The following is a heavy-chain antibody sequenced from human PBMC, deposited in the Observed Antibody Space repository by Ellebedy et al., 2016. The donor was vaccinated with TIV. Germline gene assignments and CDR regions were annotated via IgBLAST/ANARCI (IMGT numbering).Heavy chain of an antibody. Sequence: GESLKISCAASGFTFSHAWMSWVRQAPGKGLEWVGRIKSKTDGGTTDYAAPVKGRFTVSRDDSKDTLYLQMNSLRVEDTAVYYCARDKSRTMIALDYWGQGTLVTVSS. V-gene: IGHV3-15*01. D-gene: IGHD3-22*01. J-gene: IGHJ4*02. CDR2: IKSKTDGGTT. CDR3: ARDKSRTMIALDY. CDR1: GFTFSHAW.